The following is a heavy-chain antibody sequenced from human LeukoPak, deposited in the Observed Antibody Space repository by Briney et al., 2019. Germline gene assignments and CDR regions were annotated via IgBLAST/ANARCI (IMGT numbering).Heavy chain of an antibody. CDR2: IYYTGTT. V-gene: IGHV4-39*07. J-gene: IGHJ5*02. CDR1: GGSISSSNYF. Sequence: SETLSLTCTVSGGSISSSNYFWGWIRQPPGKGLEWIGTIYYTGTTYYNSSLKSRVTISVDTSKNQFSLNLSSVTAADTAVYYCARGGYYGSGNDFRFDPWGQGTLVTVSS. CDR3: ARGGYYGSGNDFRFDP. D-gene: IGHD3-10*01.